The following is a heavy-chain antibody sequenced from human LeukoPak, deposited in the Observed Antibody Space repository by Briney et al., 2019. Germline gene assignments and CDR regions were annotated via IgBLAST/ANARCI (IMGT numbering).Heavy chain of an antibody. CDR2: IVVGSGNT. D-gene: IGHD1-26*01. CDR1: GFTFTSSA. Sequence: ASVKVSCKASGFTFTSSAVQWVRQARGQRLEWIGWIVVGSGNTNYAQKFQERVTITRDMSTSTAYMELSSLRSEDTAVYYCAAESSGSYSDFDYWGQGTLVTVSS. J-gene: IGHJ4*02. CDR3: AAESSGSYSDFDY. V-gene: IGHV1-58*01.